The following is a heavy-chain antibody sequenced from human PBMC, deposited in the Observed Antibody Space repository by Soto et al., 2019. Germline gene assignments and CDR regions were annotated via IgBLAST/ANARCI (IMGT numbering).Heavy chain of an antibody. J-gene: IGHJ4*02. CDR1: GGSISTGGYY. CDR2: IYYSGST. V-gene: IGHV4-31*03. CDR3: ARGLSVTLFDN. Sequence: QVQLQESGPGLVKPSQTLSLTCTVAGGSISTGGYYWTWIRQHPGKGLEWIGYIYYSGSTYYNPSLKSRVTISVDTSKNQFSLKLSSVTAADTAVYYCARGLSVTLFDNWGQGTLVTVSS. D-gene: IGHD4-17*01.